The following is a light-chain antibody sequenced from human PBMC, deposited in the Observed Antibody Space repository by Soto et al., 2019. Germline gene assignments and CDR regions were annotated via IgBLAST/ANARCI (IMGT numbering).Light chain of an antibody. Sequence: EIVLNHTPCTLCRSAPKRATLSCRASQSVRSNYLAWYQQKPGQAPRLVIYGASSRATGIPDRFSGSGSGTDFTLTISRLEPEDFAVYDCHEYGSFGQGTKVEIK. CDR2: GAS. V-gene: IGKV3-20*01. CDR3: HEYGS. CDR1: QSVRSNY. J-gene: IGKJ1*01.